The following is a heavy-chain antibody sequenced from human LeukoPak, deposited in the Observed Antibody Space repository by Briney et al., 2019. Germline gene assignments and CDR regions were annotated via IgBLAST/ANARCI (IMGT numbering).Heavy chain of an antibody. Sequence: PSQTLSLTCTVSGGSISSGVYYWSWIRQHPGKGLEWIGYIYYSGSTYYNPSLKSRVTISVDTSKNQFSLKLSSVTAADTAVYYCAREKEGDGYSEFDYWGQGTLVTVSS. V-gene: IGHV4-31*03. CDR3: AREKEGDGYSEFDY. D-gene: IGHD5-24*01. CDR1: GGSISSGVYY. CDR2: IYYSGST. J-gene: IGHJ4*02.